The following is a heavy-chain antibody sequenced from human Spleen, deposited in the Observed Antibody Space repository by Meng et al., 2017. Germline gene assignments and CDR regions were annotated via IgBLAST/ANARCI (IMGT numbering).Heavy chain of an antibody. Sequence: GESLKISCAASGFTFSSYWMSWVRQAPGKGLEWVANIKQDGSEKYYVDSVKGRFTISRDNAKNSLYLQMNSLRAEDTAVYYCARLSSSWDRGGENLDYWGQGTLVTVSS. CDR3: ARLSSSWDRGGENLDY. CDR2: IKQDGSEK. D-gene: IGHD6-13*01. J-gene: IGHJ4*02. V-gene: IGHV3-7*01. CDR1: GFTFSSYW.